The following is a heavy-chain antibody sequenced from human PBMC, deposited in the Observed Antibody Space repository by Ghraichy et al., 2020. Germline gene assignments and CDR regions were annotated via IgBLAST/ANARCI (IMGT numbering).Heavy chain of an antibody. CDR3: ARVIVQSPSNYYYYYGMDV. CDR1: GSTFSSYA. CDR2: IIPIFGTA. V-gene: IGHV1-69*13. D-gene: IGHD3-22*01. Sequence: SVKVSCKASGSTFSSYAISWVRQAPGQGLEWMGGIIPIFGTANYAQKFQGRVTITADESTSTAYMELSSLRSEDTAVYYCARVIVQSPSNYYYYYGMDVWGQGTTVTVSS. J-gene: IGHJ6*02.